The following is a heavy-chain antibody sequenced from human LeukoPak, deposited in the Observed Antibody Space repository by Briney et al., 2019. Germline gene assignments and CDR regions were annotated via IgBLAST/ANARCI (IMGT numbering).Heavy chain of an antibody. CDR3: VSIPSSSGWYRWYFDY. CDR2: ISYDGSNK. Sequence: GGSLRLSCAASGFTFSSYAMHWVRQAPGKGLEWVAVISYDGSNKYYADSVKGRFTISRDNSKNTLYLQMNSLRAEDTAVYYCVSIPSSSGWYRWYFDYWGQGTLVTVSS. J-gene: IGHJ4*02. D-gene: IGHD6-19*01. V-gene: IGHV3-30-3*01. CDR1: GFTFSSYA.